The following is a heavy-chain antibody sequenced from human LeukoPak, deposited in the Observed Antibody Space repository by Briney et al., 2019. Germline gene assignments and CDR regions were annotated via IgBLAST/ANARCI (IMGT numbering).Heavy chain of an antibody. Sequence: GASVKVSCKASGYTFTSYGISWVRQAPGQGLEWMGWISAYNGNTNYAQKLQGRVTMTTDTSTSTAYMELRSLRSDDTAVYYCARARRIQLWLEGPSDYWGQGTLVTVFS. CDR1: GYTFTSYG. J-gene: IGHJ4*02. CDR2: ISAYNGNT. V-gene: IGHV1-18*01. CDR3: ARARRIQLWLEGPSDY. D-gene: IGHD5-18*01.